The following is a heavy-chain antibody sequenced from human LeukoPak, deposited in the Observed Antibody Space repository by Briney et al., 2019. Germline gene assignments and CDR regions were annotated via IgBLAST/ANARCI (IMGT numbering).Heavy chain of an antibody. CDR3: ARHNSAVGAFEY. V-gene: IGHV4-59*08. CDR2: IYYTGSV. Sequence: SETLSLNLHGPSCSLSTYLRSWIPQPPRKGPEWIWTIYYTGSVHYNPSLKSRVTISVDTSKNQFSVMLSSVTAADTAMYYCARHNSAVGAFEYWGQGTLVTVSS. D-gene: IGHD1-26*01. J-gene: IGHJ4*02. CDR1: SCSLSTYL.